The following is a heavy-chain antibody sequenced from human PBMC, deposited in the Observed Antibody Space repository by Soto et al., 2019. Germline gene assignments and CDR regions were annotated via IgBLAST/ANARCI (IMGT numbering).Heavy chain of an antibody. V-gene: IGHV1-69*13. Sequence: PAVKVSCKASGGTFSSYAISWVRQAPGQGLEWMGGIIPIFGTANYAQKFQGRVTITADESTSTAYMELSSLRSEDTAVYYCARAGDGLELWSLYYYSSYGTHFPCQGPSLSVFS. J-gene: IGHJ6*02. CDR3: ARAGDGLELWSLYYYSSYGTHF. D-gene: IGHD5-18*01. CDR2: IIPIFGTA. CDR1: GGTFSSYA.